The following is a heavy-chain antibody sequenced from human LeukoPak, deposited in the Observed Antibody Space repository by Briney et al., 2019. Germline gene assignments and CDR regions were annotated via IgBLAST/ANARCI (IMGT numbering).Heavy chain of an antibody. D-gene: IGHD3-10*01. V-gene: IGHV3-33*01. J-gene: IGHJ4*02. Sequence: GGSLRLSCAASGFTFSSYGMHWVRQAPGKGLEWVAVIWYDGSNKYYADSVKDRFTISRDNSKNTLYLQMNSLRAEDTAVYYCARDMVRGAPRFDYWGQGTLVTVSS. CDR2: IWYDGSNK. CDR3: ARDMVRGAPRFDY. CDR1: GFTFSSYG.